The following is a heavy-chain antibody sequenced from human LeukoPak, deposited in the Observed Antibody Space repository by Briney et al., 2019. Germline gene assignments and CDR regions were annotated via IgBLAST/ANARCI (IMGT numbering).Heavy chain of an antibody. CDR3: AKISSH. D-gene: IGHD3-3*02. CDR1: GFTFSSFG. Sequence: GGSLRLSCVASGFTFSSFGMHWVRQAPGKGLEWVAFIRYDGTSQYYADSMKGRFTISRDNSRNMLYLEMNSLRAEDTAVYYCAKISSHWGQGTLVTASS. J-gene: IGHJ4*02. V-gene: IGHV3-30*02. CDR2: IRYDGTSQ.